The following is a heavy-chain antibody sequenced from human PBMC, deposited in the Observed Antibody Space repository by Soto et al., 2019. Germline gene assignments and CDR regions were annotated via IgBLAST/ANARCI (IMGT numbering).Heavy chain of an antibody. V-gene: IGHV4-39*01. Sequence: SETLSLTCTVSGGSISSSNFYWGWIRQPPGKGLEWIGSIYYSGSSYYNSSLKSRVTIFVDTSKNQFSLRLNSVTAADTAVYFCARHIYSHYVWFDPWGQGTLVTVSS. D-gene: IGHD4-4*01. CDR3: ARHIYSHYVWFDP. CDR2: IYYSGSS. CDR1: GGSISSSNFY. J-gene: IGHJ5*02.